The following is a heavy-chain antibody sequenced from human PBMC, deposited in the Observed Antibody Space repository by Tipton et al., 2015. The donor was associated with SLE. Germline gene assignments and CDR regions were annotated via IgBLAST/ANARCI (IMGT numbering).Heavy chain of an antibody. Sequence: GSLRLSCAASGFTFSSYNMNWVRQAPGKGLEWVSSISRSSNYIYYVDSVKGRFTISRDGAKNSLYLQMHSLRAEDTAVYYCARAQGGTVPYYFDYWGQGTLVTVSS. D-gene: IGHD1/OR15-1a*01. CDR2: ISRSSNYI. V-gene: IGHV3-21*01. J-gene: IGHJ4*02. CDR3: ARAQGGTVPYYFDY. CDR1: GFTFSSYN.